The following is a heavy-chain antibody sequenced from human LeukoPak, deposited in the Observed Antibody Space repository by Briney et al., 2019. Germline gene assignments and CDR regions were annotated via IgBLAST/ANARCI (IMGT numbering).Heavy chain of an antibody. J-gene: IGHJ6*02. V-gene: IGHV1-46*01. CDR3: AKSKGRMDV. CDR2: IDPSGGST. CDR1: GHTFTIYY. Sequence: ASVKVSCKASGHTFTIYYMHWVRQAPGQGLEWMGIIDPSGGSTSYAQKFQGRVTMTRDTSTSTVYMELSSLTSGDTAVYYCAKSKGRMDVWGQGTTVTVSS.